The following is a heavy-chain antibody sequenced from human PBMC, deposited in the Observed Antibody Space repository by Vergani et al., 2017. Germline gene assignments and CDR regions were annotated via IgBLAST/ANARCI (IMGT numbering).Heavy chain of an antibody. CDR1: GNTFSDHH. D-gene: IGHD3-10*01. V-gene: IGHV1-69*01. J-gene: IGHJ3*02. Sequence: QVQLVQSGAEVKKPGASVKVSCKASGNTFSDHHLHWVRQAPGQGLEWVGWIIPIFGTANYAQKFQGRVTITADESTSTAYMELSSLRSEDTAVYYCAKPDYYGSGSYVFYAFDIWGQGTMVTVSS. CDR3: AKPDYYGSGSYVFYAFDI. CDR2: IIPIFGTA.